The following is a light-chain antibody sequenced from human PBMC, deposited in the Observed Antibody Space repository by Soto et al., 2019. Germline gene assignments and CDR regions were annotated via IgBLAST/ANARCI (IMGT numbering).Light chain of an antibody. Sequence: DIQMTQSPSSLSASVGCRFTITCRASQSISNWLSWYQQKPGTAPKVLIYHASNLQSGVPSRFSGSGSGTEFILTINPLQAEDFATYYCLHTFSFPRTFGQGTKGDIK. CDR1: QSISNW. CDR3: LHTFSFPRT. CDR2: HAS. V-gene: IGKV1-12*01. J-gene: IGKJ1*01.